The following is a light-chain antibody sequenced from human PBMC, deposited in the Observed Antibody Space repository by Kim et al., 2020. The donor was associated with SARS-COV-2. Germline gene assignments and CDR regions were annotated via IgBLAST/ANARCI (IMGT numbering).Light chain of an antibody. Sequence: DIQMTQSPSSLSASVGDRVTITCRATQGIKNYLAWFHQKPGKAPKSLIFAVSALQSGVPSRFSGIGSATDFTLIINSLQPEDLGTYYCQQYNSSPFTFGRGTKVDIK. J-gene: IGKJ4*01. CDR2: AVS. CDR3: QQYNSSPFT. CDR1: QGIKNY. V-gene: IGKV1-16*01.